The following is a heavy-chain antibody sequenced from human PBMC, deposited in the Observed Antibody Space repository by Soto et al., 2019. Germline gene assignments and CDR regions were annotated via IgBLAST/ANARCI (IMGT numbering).Heavy chain of an antibody. CDR2: IYTSGST. D-gene: IGHD3-9*01. V-gene: IGHV4-4*07. CDR3: ARDVSDILTGYYPNWFDP. CDR1: GGSISSYY. Sequence: SETLSLTFTVSGGSISSYYWSWIRQPAGKGLEWIGRIYTSGSTNYNPSLKSRVTMSVDTSKNQFSLKLSAMTAADTAVYYCARDVSDILTGYYPNWFDPWGQGTLVTV. J-gene: IGHJ5*02.